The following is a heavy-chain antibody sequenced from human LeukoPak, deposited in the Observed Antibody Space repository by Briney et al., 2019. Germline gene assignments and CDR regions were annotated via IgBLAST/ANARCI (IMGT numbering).Heavy chain of an antibody. Sequence: SETLSLTCSVSGGSITIGDYYWSWIRQPPGKGLEWIGRTYSSGSTYYNPSFKSRLTMSLDTSKNQFSLKLSSVTAADTAVYYCARSTVVTADYWGQGTLVTVSS. CDR3: ARSTVVTADY. V-gene: IGHV4-30-4*01. J-gene: IGHJ4*02. D-gene: IGHD4-23*01. CDR2: TYSSGST. CDR1: GGSITIGDYY.